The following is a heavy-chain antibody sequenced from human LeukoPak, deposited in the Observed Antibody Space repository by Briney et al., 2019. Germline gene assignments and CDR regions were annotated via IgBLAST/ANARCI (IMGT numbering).Heavy chain of an antibody. D-gene: IGHD5-12*01. Sequence: GGSLRLSCAASGFTFSSYSMNWVRQAPGTGLEWVSFISSGSGTIYYADSVKGRFTISRDNAKNSLFLHMNNLRDEDTAVYYCARLTGSGCYYFDYWGQGTMVTVSS. J-gene: IGHJ4*02. CDR2: ISSGSGTI. CDR3: ARLTGSGCYYFDY. CDR1: GFTFSSYS. V-gene: IGHV3-48*02.